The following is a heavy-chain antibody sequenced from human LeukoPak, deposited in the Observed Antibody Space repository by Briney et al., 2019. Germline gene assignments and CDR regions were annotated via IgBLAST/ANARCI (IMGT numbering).Heavy chain of an antibody. J-gene: IGHJ5*02. CDR1: GGSFSSYY. D-gene: IGHD3-10*01. Sequence: SETLSLTCAVYGGSFSSYYWSWIRQPPGKGLEWIGYIYYSGSTNYNPSLKSRVTISVDTSKNQFSLKLSSVTAADTAVYYCARVPHMDFGELSLLRFDPWGQGTLVAVSS. CDR2: IYYSGST. V-gene: IGHV4-59*01. CDR3: ARVPHMDFGELSLLRFDP.